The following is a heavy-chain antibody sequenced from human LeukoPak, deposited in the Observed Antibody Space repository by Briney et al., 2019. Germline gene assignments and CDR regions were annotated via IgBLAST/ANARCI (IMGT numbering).Heavy chain of an antibody. CDR3: ARGHGDYEN. CDR2: LTGSGGAT. D-gene: IGHD4-17*01. CDR1: GFTFTNYA. V-gene: IGHV3-23*01. Sequence: GGSLRLSCAASGFTFTNYAMTWVRQAPGKGLEWVSALTGSGGATYYADSVQGRFTISRDSSKNTLYLQMNSLRAEDTAVYYCARGHGDYENWGQGTLVTVSS. J-gene: IGHJ4*02.